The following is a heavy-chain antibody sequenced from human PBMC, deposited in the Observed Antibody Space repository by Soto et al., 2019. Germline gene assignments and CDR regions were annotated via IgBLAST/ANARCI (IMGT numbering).Heavy chain of an antibody. CDR2: ISGSSDTI. CDR1: GFTLSSYS. D-gene: IGHD3-10*01. CDR3: ARDEGRSYYYYGMDV. Sequence: PGGSLRLSCAASGFTLSSYSMNWVRQAPGKGLEWVSYISGSSDTIYYADSVKGRFTISRDNAKNSLYLQMNSLRAEDTAVYYCARDEGRSYYYYGMDVWGQGTTVTVSS. J-gene: IGHJ6*02. V-gene: IGHV3-48*01.